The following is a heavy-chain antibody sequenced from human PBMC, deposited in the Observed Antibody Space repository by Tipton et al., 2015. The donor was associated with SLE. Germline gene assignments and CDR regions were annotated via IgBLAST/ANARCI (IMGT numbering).Heavy chain of an antibody. J-gene: IGHJ4*02. CDR2: THYSGST. V-gene: IGHV4-39*07. CDR1: GGSIGSSSYY. CDR3: ARLISAYDCNFDY. Sequence: LRLSCTVSGGSIGSSSYYWGWIRQPPGKGLEWIGTTHYSGSTFYNPSLKSRVTISVDTSTNRLSLQLSSVTAADTALYYCARLISAYDCNFDYWGQGTLVTVSS. D-gene: IGHD5-12*01.